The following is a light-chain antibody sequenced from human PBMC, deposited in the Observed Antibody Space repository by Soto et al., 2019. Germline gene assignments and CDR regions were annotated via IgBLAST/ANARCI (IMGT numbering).Light chain of an antibody. V-gene: IGKV1-5*03. CDR3: QQYNSYPVT. Sequence: DIQMTQSPSTLSASVGDRVTITCRASQSIRSWLAWYQQKPGKAPNFLIYKASSLESGVPSRFSRSGSGTEFTLTISSLQPDDVATYYCQQYNSYPVTFGGGTKVEIK. J-gene: IGKJ4*01. CDR1: QSIRSW. CDR2: KAS.